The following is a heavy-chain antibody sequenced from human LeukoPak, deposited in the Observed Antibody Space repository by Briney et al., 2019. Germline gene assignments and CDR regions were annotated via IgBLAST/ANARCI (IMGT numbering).Heavy chain of an antibody. J-gene: IGHJ3*02. CDR2: ISYDGSNK. Sequence: GWSLRLSCAASGFTFSSYAMHWVRQAPGKGLEWVAVISYDGSNKYYADSVKGRFTISRDNSKNTLYLQMNSLRAEDTAVYYCARESVCAFDIWGQGTMVTVSS. D-gene: IGHD3-16*01. V-gene: IGHV3-30-3*01. CDR3: ARESVCAFDI. CDR1: GFTFSSYA.